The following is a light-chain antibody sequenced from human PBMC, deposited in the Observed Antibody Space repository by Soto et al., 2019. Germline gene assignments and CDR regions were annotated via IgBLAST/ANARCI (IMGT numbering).Light chain of an antibody. CDR3: QQYYSTTPLT. V-gene: IGKV4-1*01. CDR2: WAS. Sequence: DIVMTQSPDSLAVSLGERATINCKSSQNNLYGSTNKNYLAWYQQKPGQPPKLLIYWASTRESGVPDRFSGSGSGTDFTLTITSLQAEDVAVYYCQQYYSTTPLTFGGGTKVEIK. CDR1: QNNLYGSTNKNY. J-gene: IGKJ4*01.